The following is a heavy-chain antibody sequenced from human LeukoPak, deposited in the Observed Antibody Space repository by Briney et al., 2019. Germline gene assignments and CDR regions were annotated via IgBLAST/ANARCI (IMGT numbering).Heavy chain of an antibody. CDR3: AREKVVVPASKGFDY. V-gene: IGHV3-21*01. D-gene: IGHD2-2*01. J-gene: IGHJ4*02. Sequence: GGSLRLSCAASGFTFSSYSMNWVRQAPGKGLEWVSSISSSSSYIYYADSVKGRFTISRDNAKNSLYLQMNSLRAEDTAVYCCAREKVVVPASKGFDYWGQGTLVTVSS. CDR1: GFTFSSYS. CDR2: ISSSSSYI.